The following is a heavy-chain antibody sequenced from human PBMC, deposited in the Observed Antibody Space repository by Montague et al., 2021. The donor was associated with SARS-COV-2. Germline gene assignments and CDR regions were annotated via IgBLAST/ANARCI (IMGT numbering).Heavy chain of an antibody. CDR3: ARDSFEAPLFFDY. Sequence: SETRSLTCTVSGGSISTYYWNWIRQSPGKGLEWLGYFYYSLNTNYNPSLKGRLTISVDTSENQVSLNLRSVTAADTAVYHCARDSFEAPLFFDYWGQGILVTVSS. CDR2: FYYSLNT. V-gene: IGHV4-59*01. J-gene: IGHJ4*02. D-gene: IGHD3-16*01. CDR1: GGSISTYY.